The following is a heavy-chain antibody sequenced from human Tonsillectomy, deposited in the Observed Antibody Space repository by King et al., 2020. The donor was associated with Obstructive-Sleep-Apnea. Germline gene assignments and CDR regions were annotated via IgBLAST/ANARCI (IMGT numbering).Heavy chain of an antibody. CDR1: GGSISSYY. J-gene: IGHJ2*01. CDR2: IYYSGST. CDR3: ARTLSIAAAGTGWYFDL. Sequence: VQLQESGPGLVKPSETLSLTCTVSGGSISSYYWSWIRQPPGKGLEWIGDIYYSGSTNYNPSLQSRVTISVDTSKNQFSLKLSSVTAADTAVYYCARTLSIAAAGTGWYFDLWGRGTLVTVSS. D-gene: IGHD6-13*01. V-gene: IGHV4-59*01.